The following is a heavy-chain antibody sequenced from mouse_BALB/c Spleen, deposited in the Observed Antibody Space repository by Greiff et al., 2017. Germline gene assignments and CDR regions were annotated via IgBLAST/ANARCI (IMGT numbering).Heavy chain of an antibody. Sequence: DVKLVESGGGLVKLGGSLKLSCAASGFTFSSYYMSWVRQTPEKRLEWVAAINSNGGSTYYPDTVKGRFTISRDNAKNTLYLQMSSLKSEDTALYYCARHDYGSSPYWYFDVWGAGTTVTVSS. CDR3: ARHDYGSSPYWYFDV. CDR2: INSNGGST. D-gene: IGHD1-1*01. CDR1: GFTFSSYY. V-gene: IGHV5-6-2*01. J-gene: IGHJ1*01.